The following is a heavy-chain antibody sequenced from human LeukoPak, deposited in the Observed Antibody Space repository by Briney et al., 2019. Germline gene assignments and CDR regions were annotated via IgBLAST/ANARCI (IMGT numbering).Heavy chain of an antibody. J-gene: IGHJ5*02. CDR1: GFTFSDYY. CDR2: ISSSGSTI. CDR3: ARVRGYSGSYMFWFNP. D-gene: IGHD1-26*01. Sequence: GGSLRLSCAASGFTFSDYYMSWIRQAPGKGLEWVSYISSSGSTIYYADSVKGRFTISRDNAKNSVYLQMNRLRAEDTAVYYCARVRGYSGSYMFWFNPWGKGPLVTVSS. V-gene: IGHV3-11*01.